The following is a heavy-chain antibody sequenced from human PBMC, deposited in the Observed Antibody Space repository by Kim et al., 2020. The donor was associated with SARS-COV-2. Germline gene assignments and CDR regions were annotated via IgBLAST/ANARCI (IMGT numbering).Heavy chain of an antibody. Sequence: GGSLRLSCAASGFTVSSNYMSWVRQAPGKGLEWVSVIYSGGSTYYADSVKGRFTISRHNSKNTLYLQMNSLRAEDTAVYYCAKLYSSGWYPSYFQHWGQGTLVTVSS. CDR1: GFTVSSNY. CDR3: AKLYSSGWYPSYFQH. D-gene: IGHD6-19*01. V-gene: IGHV3-53*04. J-gene: IGHJ1*01. CDR2: IYSGGST.